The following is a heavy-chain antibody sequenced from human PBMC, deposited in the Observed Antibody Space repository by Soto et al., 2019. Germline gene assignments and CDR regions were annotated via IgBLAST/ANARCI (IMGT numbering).Heavy chain of an antibody. Sequence: QVQLVQSGAEVKKPXSSVKVSCKASGGTFSSYTISWVRQAPGQGLEWMGRIIPILGIANYAQKFQGRVTITADKSTSTAYMELSSLRSEDTAVYYCARDRAAAGPYYFDYWGQGTLVTVSS. CDR1: GGTFSSYT. CDR3: ARDRAAAGPYYFDY. J-gene: IGHJ4*02. D-gene: IGHD6-13*01. CDR2: IIPILGIA. V-gene: IGHV1-69*08.